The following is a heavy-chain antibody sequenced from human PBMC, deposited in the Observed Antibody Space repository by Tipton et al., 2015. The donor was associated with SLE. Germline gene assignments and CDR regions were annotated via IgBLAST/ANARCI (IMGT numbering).Heavy chain of an antibody. J-gene: IGHJ5*02. Sequence: TLFLTCAVYGGSFSGYYWSWIRQPPGKGLEWIGEINHSGSTNYNPSLKSRVTISVDTSKNQFSLKLSSVTAADTAVYYCARGGGFDPWGQGTLVTVSS. CDR3: ARGGGFDP. V-gene: IGHV4-34*01. CDR1: GGSFSGYY. D-gene: IGHD3-16*01. CDR2: INHSGST.